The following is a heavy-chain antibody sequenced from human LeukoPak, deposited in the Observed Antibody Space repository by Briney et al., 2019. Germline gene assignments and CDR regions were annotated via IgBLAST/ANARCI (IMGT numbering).Heavy chain of an antibody. V-gene: IGHV4-4*07. CDR3: ARDLYCSGGSCYDY. D-gene: IGHD2-15*01. J-gene: IGHJ4*02. CDR2: IYTSGST. CDR1: GGSISSYY. Sequence: SETLSLTCTVSGGSISSYYWSWIRQPAGKGLEWIGRIYTSGSTNYNPSLKSRVTMSVDTSKNQFSLKLSSVTAADTAVCYCARDLYCSGGSCYDYWGQGTLVTVSS.